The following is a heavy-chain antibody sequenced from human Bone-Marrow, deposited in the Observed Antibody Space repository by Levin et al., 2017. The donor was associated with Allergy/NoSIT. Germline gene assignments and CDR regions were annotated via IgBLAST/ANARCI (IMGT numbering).Heavy chain of an antibody. V-gene: IGHV3-9*01. J-gene: IGHJ4*02. D-gene: IGHD1-26*01. CDR2: ISWNSGSI. Sequence: SLKISCAASGFTFDDYAMHWVRQAPGKGLEWVSGISWNSGSIGYADSVKGRFTISRDNAKNSLYLQMNSLRAEDTALYYCAKGYSGSYATPSFDYWGQGTLVTVSS. CDR1: GFTFDDYA. CDR3: AKGYSGSYATPSFDY.